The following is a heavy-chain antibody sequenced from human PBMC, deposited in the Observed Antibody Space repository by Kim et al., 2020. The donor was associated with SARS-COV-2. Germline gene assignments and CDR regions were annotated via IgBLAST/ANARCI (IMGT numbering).Heavy chain of an antibody. V-gene: IGHV3-23*01. CDR1: GFTFSNCA. CDR2: ICGNGGNK. Sequence: GGSLRLSCAASGFTFSNCAISWVRQAPGKGLEWVSGICGNGGNKSYADSVKGRFTISRDNSKNARYLQMNSLRAVDTALYYCANPRWPDFWGR. D-gene: IGHD3-3*01. J-gene: IGHJ2*01. CDR3: ANPRWPDF.